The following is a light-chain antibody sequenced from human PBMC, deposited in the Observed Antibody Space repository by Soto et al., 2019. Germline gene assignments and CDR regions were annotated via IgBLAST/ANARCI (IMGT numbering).Light chain of an antibody. Sequence: QSALAQPPSASGSPGQSVAISCTGTSSDVGGYNYVSWYQQHPGKAPKLMIYGVNKRLSGVPDRFSGSKSGNTASLTVSGLQAGDEADYYCSSYAGSSNVFGTGTKVTVL. CDR3: SSYAGSSNV. V-gene: IGLV2-8*01. CDR2: GVN. J-gene: IGLJ1*01. CDR1: SSDVGGYNY.